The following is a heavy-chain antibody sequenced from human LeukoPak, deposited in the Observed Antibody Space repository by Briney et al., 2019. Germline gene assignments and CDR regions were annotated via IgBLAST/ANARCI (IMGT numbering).Heavy chain of an antibody. D-gene: IGHD3-22*01. CDR2: ISYDGSNK. V-gene: IGHV3-30-3*01. CDR3: ARGGGYYDSGFIDY. J-gene: IGHJ4*02. CDR1: GFTFSSYA. Sequence: GGSLRLSCAASGFTFSSYAMHWVRQAPGKGLEWVAVISYDGSNKYYADSVKGRFTISRDNSKNTLYLQMNSLRAEDTAVYYCARGGGYYDSGFIDYWGQGTLVTVSS.